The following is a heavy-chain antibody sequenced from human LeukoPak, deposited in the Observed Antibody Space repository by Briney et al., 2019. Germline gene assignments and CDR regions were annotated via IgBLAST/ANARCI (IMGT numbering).Heavy chain of an antibody. J-gene: IGHJ4*02. CDR3: ATFSGYVAY. Sequence: GGSLRLFCAASGINLCSFEMNRVRQDPGKGPEVNSYISSCGGSLYYADFVKGRFTISRDNAKNSLYLQMNSLRAEDTAVYYCATFSGYVAYWGQGTLVTVSS. V-gene: IGHV3-48*03. CDR2: ISSCGGSL. D-gene: IGHD1-26*01. CDR1: GINLCSFE.